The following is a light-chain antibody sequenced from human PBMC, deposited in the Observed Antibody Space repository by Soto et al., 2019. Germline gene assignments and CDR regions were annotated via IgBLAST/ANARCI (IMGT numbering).Light chain of an antibody. V-gene: IGKV3-20*01. J-gene: IGKJ2*01. CDR3: QQYGSSPYT. CDR1: QSVSSNY. CDR2: AAS. Sequence: EIVLTQSPGTLSLSPGGRATLSCRASQSVSSNYLAWYQQTPGQAPRLLIYAASSRATGIPDRFSGSGSGTDFTLTISRLEPEDSAVYYCQQYGSSPYTFGQGTKLEV.